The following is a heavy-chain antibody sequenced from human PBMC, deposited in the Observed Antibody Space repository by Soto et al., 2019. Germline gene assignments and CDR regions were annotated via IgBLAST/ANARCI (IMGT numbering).Heavy chain of an antibody. CDR1: GLSFSNYW. J-gene: IGHJ4*02. Sequence: GGSLRLSCTGSGLSFSNYWIHWVRQAPGKGLVWVSRISRDGSSTTYADSVKGRFTISRDTAKSTLYLQMNSLRAEDTAVYYCARESSGYSSYFDYWGQGALVTVSS. CDR3: ARESSGYSSYFDY. V-gene: IGHV3-74*01. CDR2: ISRDGSST. D-gene: IGHD5-12*01.